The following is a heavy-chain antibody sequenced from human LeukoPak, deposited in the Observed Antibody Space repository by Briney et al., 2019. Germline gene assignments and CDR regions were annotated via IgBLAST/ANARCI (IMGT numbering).Heavy chain of an antibody. CDR2: INHSGST. V-gene: IGHV4-34*01. CDR3: ASTGYSRKGDY. D-gene: IGHD6-13*01. Sequence: SETLSLTCTVSGGSFSGYYWSWIRQPPGKGLEWIGEINHSGSTNYNPSLKSRVTISVDTSKNQFSLKLSSVTAADTAVYYCASTGYSRKGDYWGQGTLVTVSS. J-gene: IGHJ4*02. CDR1: GGSFSGYY.